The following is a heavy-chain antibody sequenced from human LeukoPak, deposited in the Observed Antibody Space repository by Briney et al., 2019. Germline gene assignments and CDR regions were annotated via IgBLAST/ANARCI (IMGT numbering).Heavy chain of an antibody. CDR1: GFTISTNW. D-gene: IGHD5-12*01. CDR2: INQGGGEK. J-gene: IGHJ4*02. CDR3: ARGRHTGWLDFDH. V-gene: IGHV3-7*01. Sequence: GGSLRLSCAASGFTISTNWMSWVRQAPGKGLEWVANINQGGGEKYYVDSVKGRFTISRDNAKNSLYLQMYSLRDEDTAVYYCARGRHTGWLDFDHWGQGTLVTVSS.